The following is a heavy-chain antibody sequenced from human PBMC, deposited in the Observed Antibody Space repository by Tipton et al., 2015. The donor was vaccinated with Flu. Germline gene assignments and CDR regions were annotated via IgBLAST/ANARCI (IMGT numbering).Heavy chain of an antibody. D-gene: IGHD3-22*01. CDR2: IYHSGGT. Sequence: TLSLTCTVSGYSISSGYYWGWIRQPPGKGLERIGNIYHSGGTYYNPSLKGRVTISEDTSKNQFSLKLTSVTAADTAVYYCAGLRREERYYDTRGLLDWGQGTLVAVSS. J-gene: IGHJ1*01. CDR1: GYSISSGYY. CDR3: AGLRREERYYDTRGLLD. V-gene: IGHV4-38-2*02.